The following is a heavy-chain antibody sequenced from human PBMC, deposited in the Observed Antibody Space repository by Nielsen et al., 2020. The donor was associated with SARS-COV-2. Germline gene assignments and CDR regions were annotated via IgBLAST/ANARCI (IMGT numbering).Heavy chain of an antibody. Sequence: GKSLKISCAASGFTFSSYAMSWVRQAPGKGLEWVSAISGSGGSTYYADSVKGRFTISRDNSKNTLYLQMNSLRAEDTAVYYCDTFSGSSFHWGQGTLVTVSS. V-gene: IGHV3-23*01. CDR1: GFTFSSYA. D-gene: IGHD6-6*01. CDR3: DTFSGSSFH. J-gene: IGHJ4*02. CDR2: ISGSGGST.